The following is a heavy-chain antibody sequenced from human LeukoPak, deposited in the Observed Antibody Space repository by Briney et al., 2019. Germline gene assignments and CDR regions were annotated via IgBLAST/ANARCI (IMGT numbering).Heavy chain of an antibody. D-gene: IGHD4-17*01. CDR2: ISSSSSYI. CDR1: GFTFSSYS. CDR3: ARSSTYGDVYYGMDV. V-gene: IGHV3-21*01. J-gene: IGHJ6*02. Sequence: GGSLRLSCAASGFTFSSYSMNWVRQAPGKGLEWVSSISSSSSYIYYADSVKGRFTNSRDNAKNSLYLQMDSLRAEDTAVYYCARSSTYGDVYYGMDVWGQGTTVTASS.